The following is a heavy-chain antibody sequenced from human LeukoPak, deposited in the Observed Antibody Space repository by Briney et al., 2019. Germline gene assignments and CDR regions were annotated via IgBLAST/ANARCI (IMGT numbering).Heavy chain of an antibody. J-gene: IGHJ6*04. V-gene: IGHV3-30*04. CDR3: AELGITMIGGV. Sequence: GGSLRLSCAASGFTFSSYNMHWVRQAPGKGLEWVAVISYDGTNKYYADSVKGRFTISRDNAKNSLYLQMNSLRAEDTAVYYCAELGITMIGGVWGKGTTVTISS. CDR1: GFTFSSYN. D-gene: IGHD3-10*02. CDR2: ISYDGTNK.